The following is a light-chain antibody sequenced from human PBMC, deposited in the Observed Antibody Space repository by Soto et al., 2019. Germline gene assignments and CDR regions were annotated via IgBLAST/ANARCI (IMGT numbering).Light chain of an antibody. J-gene: IGKJ4*01. V-gene: IGKV3-11*01. Sequence: EIVLTQSPATLSLPPGERATLSCRASQSVGNSLAWYQQKPGQAPGLLIHEVSTRATGIPARFSGSGSGTDFTLTISSLEPEDFAVYYCQQFSSYPLTFGGGTKVEIK. CDR1: QSVGNS. CDR3: QQFSSYPLT. CDR2: EVS.